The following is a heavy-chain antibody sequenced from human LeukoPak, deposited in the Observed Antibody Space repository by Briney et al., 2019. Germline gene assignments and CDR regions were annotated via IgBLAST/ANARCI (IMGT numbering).Heavy chain of an antibody. J-gene: IGHJ4*02. V-gene: IGHV1-18*01. CDR2: ISAYNGNT. CDR1: GYTFTSYG. CDR3: ARAYDFWSGYYTSEYFDY. D-gene: IGHD3-3*01. Sequence: ASVKVSCKASGYTFTSYGISWVRQAPGQGLEWMGCISAYNGNTNYAQKLQGRVTMTTDTSTSTAYMELRSLRSDDTAVYYCARAYDFWSGYYTSEYFDYWGQGTLVTVSS.